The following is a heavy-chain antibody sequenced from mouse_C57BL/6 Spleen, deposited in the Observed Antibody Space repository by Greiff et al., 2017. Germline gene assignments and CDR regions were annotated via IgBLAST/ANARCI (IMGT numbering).Heavy chain of an antibody. J-gene: IGHJ1*03. Sequence: EVQRVESGGGLVKPGGSLKLSCAASGFTFSDYGMHWVRQAPEKGLEWVAYISSGSSTIYYADTVKGRFTSSRDNAKNTLFLQMTSLRSEDTAMYYCARSTVVATRYFDVWGTGTTVTVSS. CDR2: ISSGSSTI. V-gene: IGHV5-17*01. D-gene: IGHD1-1*01. CDR3: ARSTVVATRYFDV. CDR1: GFTFSDYG.